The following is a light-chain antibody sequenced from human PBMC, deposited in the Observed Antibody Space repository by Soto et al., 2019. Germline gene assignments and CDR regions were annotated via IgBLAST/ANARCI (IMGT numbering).Light chain of an antibody. CDR2: RDD. V-gene: IGLV1-47*01. J-gene: IGLJ2*01. CDR1: SSNIGNHY. Sequence: QSVLSQPPSAFGTPGQRVTISCSGSSSNIGNHYVYWYQQLPGTTPTLLIYRDDRRPSGVPDRFSGSRSGTSASLAISGLRSEDEADYYCAIWDDSLSGLFGGGTKVTVL. CDR3: AIWDDSLSGL.